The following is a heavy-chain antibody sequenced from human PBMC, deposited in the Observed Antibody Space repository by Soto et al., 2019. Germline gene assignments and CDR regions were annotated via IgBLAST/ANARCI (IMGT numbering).Heavy chain of an antibody. J-gene: IGHJ4*02. CDR1: GFTFDDHA. CDR3: AQDRVRDFDG. CDR2: ITWNSVAL. Sequence: VQLVESGGGLVRPGGSLRLSCAASGFTFDDHAMHWVRQAPGKGLEWISAITWNSVALDYADSVKGRFTISRDNAKNSLYLQLNSLRPENTALYYCAQDRVRDFDGWGQGTLVTVSS. D-gene: IGHD3-9*01. V-gene: IGHV3-9*01.